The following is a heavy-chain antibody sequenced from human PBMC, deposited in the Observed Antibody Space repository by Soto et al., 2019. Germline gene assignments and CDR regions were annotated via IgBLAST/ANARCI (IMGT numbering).Heavy chain of an antibody. V-gene: IGHV4-59*08. J-gene: IGHJ6*02. CDR1: GVSSGNYK. D-gene: IGHD3-10*01. CDR2: IDDGGST. Sequence: QVQLQESGPGLVNPSETLSLTCTVSGVSSGNYKWSWIRQSPGKGLEWIGYIDDGGSTSYNPSLKGRVTMSVDTSTRQFSLNLRSVTAADTAVYYCVRQGFGNLHGLVDVWGQGTTVTVSS. CDR3: VRQGFGNLHGLVDV.